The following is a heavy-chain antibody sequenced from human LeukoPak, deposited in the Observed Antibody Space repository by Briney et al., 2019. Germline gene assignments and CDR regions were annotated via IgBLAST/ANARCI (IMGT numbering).Heavy chain of an antibody. CDR1: CGSFSGYY. D-gene: IGHD2-8*01. CDR2: INHSGST. J-gene: IGHJ4*02. V-gene: IGHV4-34*01. CDR3: ARGYCTNAVCSLGPTQA. Sequence: SETLSLTCAVYCGSFSGYYWSWIRQPPGKGLEWIGEINHSGSTNYNPSLKSRVTISVDTSKNQFSLKLSSVTAADTAIYYCARGYCTNAVCSLGPTQAWGQGTLVTVSS.